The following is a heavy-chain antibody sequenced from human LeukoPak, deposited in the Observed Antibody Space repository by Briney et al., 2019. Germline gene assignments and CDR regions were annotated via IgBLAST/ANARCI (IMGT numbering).Heavy chain of an antibody. J-gene: IGHJ4*02. CDR2: IYSGGST. CDR1: GFTVSSNY. D-gene: IGHD2-15*01. CDR3: ARVLVVVAATPFDY. Sequence: PGGSLRLSCAASGFTVSSNYMSWVRQAPGKGLEWVSVIYSGGSTYYADFVKGRFTISRDNSKNTLYLQMNSLRAEDTAVYYCARVLVVVAATPFDYWGQGTLVTVSS. V-gene: IGHV3-66*02.